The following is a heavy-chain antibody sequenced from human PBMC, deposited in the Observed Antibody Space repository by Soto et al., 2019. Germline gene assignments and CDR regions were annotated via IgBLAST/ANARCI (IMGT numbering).Heavy chain of an antibody. CDR1: GFTFSSYW. CDR2: IKQDGSEK. D-gene: IGHD6-6*01. V-gene: IGHV3-7*03. J-gene: IGHJ6*02. Sequence: GSLRLSCAGSGFTFSSYWMSWVRQAPGKGLEWVANIKQDGSEKYYVDSVKGRFTISRDNAKNSLYLQMNSLRAEDTAVYYCARDRGIAARFGMDVWGQGTTVTVSS. CDR3: ARDRGIAARFGMDV.